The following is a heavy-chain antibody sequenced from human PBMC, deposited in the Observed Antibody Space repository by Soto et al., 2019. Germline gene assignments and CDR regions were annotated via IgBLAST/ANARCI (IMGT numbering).Heavy chain of an antibody. V-gene: IGHV4-38-2*01. CDR2: IYHGGST. CDR1: GYSISSGYY. Sequence: SETLSLTCAVSGYSISSGYYWGWLRQPPGKGLEWIGSIYHGGSTYYNPSLKSRVSISMDTSKNQFSLNLNSVTAADTAVYFCARRRQIGQYGMDVWGQGTTVTVSS. CDR3: ARRRQIGQYGMDV. J-gene: IGHJ6*02. D-gene: IGHD3-10*01.